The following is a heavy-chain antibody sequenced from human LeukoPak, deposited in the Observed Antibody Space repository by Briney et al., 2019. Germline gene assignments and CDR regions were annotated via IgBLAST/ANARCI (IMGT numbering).Heavy chain of an antibody. V-gene: IGHV3-11*06. CDR1: GFTFSDYY. J-gene: IGHJ4*02. CDR3: ARGLHDYPDY. CDR2: ISSSNTYI. Sequence: GGSLRLSCAASGFTFSDYYMSWIRQAPGKGLEWVSSISSSNTYIYYADSVKGRFTISRDNAKNSLYLQMNSLRAEDTAVYYCARGLHDYPDYWGQGTLVTVSS.